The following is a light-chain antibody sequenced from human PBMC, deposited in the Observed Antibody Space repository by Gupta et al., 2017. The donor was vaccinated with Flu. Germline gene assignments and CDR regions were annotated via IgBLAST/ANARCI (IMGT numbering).Light chain of an antibody. V-gene: IGLV1-47*01. CDR2: RNN. CDR1: RSNSESTY. CDR3: ATWHERLHSLGSPPKWV. J-gene: IGLJ3*02. Sequence: GSRSNSESTYVYWYQPPPGEAPKLLIYRNNQRPSGVPDRFSGSKSGTSASLAISGLRSEDEADYYCATWHERLHSLGSPPKWVFGGGTMLTVL.